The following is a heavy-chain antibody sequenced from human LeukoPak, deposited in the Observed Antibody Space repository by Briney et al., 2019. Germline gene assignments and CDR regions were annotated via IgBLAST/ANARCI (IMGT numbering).Heavy chain of an antibody. J-gene: IGHJ4*02. CDR2: IYYSGST. V-gene: IGHV4-59*01. CDR1: GRSISSYY. Sequence: PSETLSLTCTVSGRSISSYYWSWIRQPPGKGLEWIGYIYYSGSTNYNPSLKSRVTISVDTSKNQFSLKLSSVTAADTAVYYCARGIHDYGDYGGWYYFDYWGQGTLVTVSS. D-gene: IGHD4-17*01. CDR3: ARGIHDYGDYGGWYYFDY.